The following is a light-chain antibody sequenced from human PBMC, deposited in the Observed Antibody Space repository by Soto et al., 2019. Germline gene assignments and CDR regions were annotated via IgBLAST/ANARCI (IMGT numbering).Light chain of an antibody. CDR1: QTVNNNY. J-gene: IGKJ1*01. V-gene: IGKV3-20*01. CDR3: QQYGSSVRT. Sequence: EIVLTQSPGTLSLSPGARATLSCRASQTVNNNYLAWYQQKPGQAPRLLIYGASSRATGIPDRFSGSGSGTAFTLAISRLEPEDFAVYYCQQYGSSVRTFGQGTKVE. CDR2: GAS.